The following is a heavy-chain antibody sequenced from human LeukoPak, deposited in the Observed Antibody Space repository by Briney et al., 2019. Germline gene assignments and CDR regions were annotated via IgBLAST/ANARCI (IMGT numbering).Heavy chain of an antibody. CDR3: AREKEQWLGFDP. Sequence: PGGSLRLSCAASGFTFSSYSMNWVRQAPGKGLEWVSSISSSSSYIYCADSVKGRFTISRDNAKNSLYLQMNSLRAEDTAVYYCAREKEQWLGFDPWGQGTLVTVSS. J-gene: IGHJ5*02. CDR1: GFTFSSYS. V-gene: IGHV3-21*01. CDR2: ISSSSSYI. D-gene: IGHD6-19*01.